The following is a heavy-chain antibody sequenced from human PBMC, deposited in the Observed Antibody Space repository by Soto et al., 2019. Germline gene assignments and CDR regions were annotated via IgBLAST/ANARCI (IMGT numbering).Heavy chain of an antibody. CDR1: AFTFSSYG. V-gene: IGHV3-33*06. CDR2: IWYDGRNK. CDR3: VNAITSVCSRYYYYLYYL. Sequence: GRSRRLPCAASAFTFSSYGMHLVRQAPGKGLEWVAVIWYDGRNKYYADSVKGRFTISRDNSKNTLYLQMNSLRAEDTAVYYCVNAITSVCSRYYYYLYYL. J-gene: IGHJ6*03. D-gene: IGHD3-10*02.